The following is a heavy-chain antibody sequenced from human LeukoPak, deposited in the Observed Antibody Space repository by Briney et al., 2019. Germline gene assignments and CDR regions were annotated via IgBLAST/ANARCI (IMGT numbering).Heavy chain of an antibody. V-gene: IGHV3-7*01. CDR3: ATYTHWVAGDV. D-gene: IGHD3-16*01. Sequence: GGSLRLSCAASGFTFSDSWMSWVRQAPGKGLEWVANMNQDGSAKDYVDSVKGRFTISRDNARNSLYLQMSSLRAEDTAVYYCATYTHWVAGDVWGQGTTVSVSS. CDR1: GFTFSDSW. J-gene: IGHJ6*02. CDR2: MNQDGSAK.